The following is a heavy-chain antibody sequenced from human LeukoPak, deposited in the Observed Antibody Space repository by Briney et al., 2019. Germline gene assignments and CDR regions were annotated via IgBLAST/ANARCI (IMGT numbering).Heavy chain of an antibody. CDR1: GFTFSTYW. Sequence: PGGSLRLSCAASGFTFSTYWMHWVRQAPRKGLVWVSRIHSDGSPTSYADSVKGRFTIARDNAKNTLYLQMNSLRAEDTAVYYCARGSALGAYFDYWGQGTLVAVSS. D-gene: IGHD3-10*01. CDR3: ARGSALGAYFDY. J-gene: IGHJ4*02. CDR2: IHSDGSPT. V-gene: IGHV3-74*01.